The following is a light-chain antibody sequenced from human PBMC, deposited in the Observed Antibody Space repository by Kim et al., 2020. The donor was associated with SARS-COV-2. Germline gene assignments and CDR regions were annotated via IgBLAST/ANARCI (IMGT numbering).Light chain of an antibody. J-gene: IGLJ2*01. CDR1: KSGDKY. V-gene: IGLV3-1*01. Sequence: SVSPGQTASITCSGDKSGDKYACWYQQKPGQSPVLVIYQDSKRPSGIPERFSGSNSGNTATLTISGTQAMDEADYYCQAWDSSTVVFGGGTKLTVL. CDR2: QDS. CDR3: QAWDSSTVV.